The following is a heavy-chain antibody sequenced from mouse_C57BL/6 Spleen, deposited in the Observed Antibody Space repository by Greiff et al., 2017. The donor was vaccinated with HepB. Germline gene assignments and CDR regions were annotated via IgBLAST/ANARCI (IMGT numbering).Heavy chain of an antibody. CDR1: GYTFTSYW. V-gene: IGHV1-55*01. J-gene: IGHJ3*01. CDR2: IYPGSGST. D-gene: IGHD2-4*01. Sequence: VQLQQPGAELVKPGASVKMSCKASGYTFTSYWITWVKQRPGQGLEWIGDIYPGSGSTNYNEKFKSKATLTVDTSSSTAYMQLSSLTSEDSAVDYCARGKRYDYDGAWFAYWGQGTLVTVSA. CDR3: ARGKRYDYDGAWFAY.